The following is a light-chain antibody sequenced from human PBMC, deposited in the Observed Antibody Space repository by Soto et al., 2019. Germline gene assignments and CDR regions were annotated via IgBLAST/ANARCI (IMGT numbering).Light chain of an antibody. CDR3: QHYNNWPPYT. CDR2: GAS. V-gene: IGKV3-15*01. CDR1: QSVSSN. J-gene: IGKJ2*01. Sequence: EIVMTQSPATLSVSPGERATLSCRASQSVSSNLAWYQQKPGQVPRLLIYGASTRATGIPARFSGSGSGTEFTLTISSLQSEDFAVYYCQHYNNWPPYTFGQGTKLEIK.